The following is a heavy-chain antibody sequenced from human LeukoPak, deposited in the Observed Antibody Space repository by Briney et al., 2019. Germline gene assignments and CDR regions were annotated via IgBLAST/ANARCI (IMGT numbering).Heavy chain of an antibody. D-gene: IGHD1-26*01. V-gene: IGHV4-4*09. CDR1: GVSINTYY. Sequence: KPSETLPLTCTVSGVSINTYYASWIRQAPGKGLEFIGFIYNGGNTNYNPSLKSRATISVDTSNNQFSLRLTSVTAADTAMYYCAAGPWELDFWGQGTLVTVSS. CDR3: AAGPWELDF. J-gene: IGHJ4*02. CDR2: IYNGGNT.